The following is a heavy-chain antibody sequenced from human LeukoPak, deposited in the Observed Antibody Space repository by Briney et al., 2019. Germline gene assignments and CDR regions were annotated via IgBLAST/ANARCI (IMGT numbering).Heavy chain of an antibody. J-gene: IGHJ4*02. CDR1: GFTFRSYW. V-gene: IGHV3-23*01. CDR2: ISGSGGST. Sequence: GGSLRLSCAGSGFTFRSYWMHWVRQAPGKGLEWVSAISGSGGSTYYADSVKGRFTISRDNSKNTLYLQMNSLRAEDTAVYYCAKDLDEGRFDYWGQGTLVTVSS. CDR3: AKDLDEGRFDY.